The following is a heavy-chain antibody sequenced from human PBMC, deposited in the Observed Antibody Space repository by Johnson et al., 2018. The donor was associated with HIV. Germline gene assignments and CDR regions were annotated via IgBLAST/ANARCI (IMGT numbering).Heavy chain of an antibody. CDR2: IRSKAYGGTT. CDR1: GLTFSTSW. CDR3: TRAPFSSGYYCATRDPTHRPGVFDI. V-gene: IGHV3-49*04. J-gene: IGHJ3*02. Sequence: VQLVESGGGLVQTGGSLRLTCAASGLTFSTSWMNWVRQAPGKGLEWVGFIRSKAYGGTTEYAASVKGRFTISRDDFKSIAYLHMNSLKTEDAAVYYCTRAPFSSGYYCATRDPTHRPGVFDIWGQGTMVTVSS. D-gene: IGHD3-22*01.